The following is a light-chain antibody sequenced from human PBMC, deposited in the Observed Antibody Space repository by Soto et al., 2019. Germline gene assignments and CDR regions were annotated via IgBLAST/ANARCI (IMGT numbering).Light chain of an antibody. CDR3: QQFET. Sequence: LTQAPATLSLSPGERATLSCRASQTVGSSFLAWYQQKRGQAPRLLIYGASNRATGIPDRFSGSGSGADFTLTINRLKPEDFAVYYCQQFETFGGGTKVDIK. V-gene: IGKV3-20*01. CDR2: GAS. J-gene: IGKJ4*01. CDR1: QTVGSSF.